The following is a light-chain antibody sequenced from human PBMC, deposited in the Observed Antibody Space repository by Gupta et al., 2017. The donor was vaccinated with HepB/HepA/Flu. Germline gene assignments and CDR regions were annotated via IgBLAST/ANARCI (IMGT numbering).Light chain of an antibody. J-gene: IGKJ1*01. V-gene: IGKV3-20*01. Sequence: EIVLTQSPVPLSLSPGERATLSCRASQSVRGNYLPWYQQKPGQAPSVLIYDASSRATGVPDRFSGSGSGADFTLTITRLEPEDFAVYYCQQYGSSPRTFGQGTKVEIK. CDR3: QQYGSSPRT. CDR2: DAS. CDR1: QSVRGNY.